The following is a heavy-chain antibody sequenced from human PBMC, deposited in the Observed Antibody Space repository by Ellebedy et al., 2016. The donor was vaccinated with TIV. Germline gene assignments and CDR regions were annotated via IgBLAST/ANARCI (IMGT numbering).Heavy chain of an antibody. CDR1: GFTVNSNY. CDR3: STGSYFGRGA. CDR2: IYSGGRT. D-gene: IGHD1-26*01. V-gene: IGHV3-53*01. Sequence: GGSLRLSXAASGFTVNSNYMTWVRQAPGKGLEWVSLIYSGGRTYYADSVKGRFTISRDNSKNTLYLQMNSLRAEDTAVYYCSTGSYFGRGAWGQGTLVTVSS. J-gene: IGHJ5*02.